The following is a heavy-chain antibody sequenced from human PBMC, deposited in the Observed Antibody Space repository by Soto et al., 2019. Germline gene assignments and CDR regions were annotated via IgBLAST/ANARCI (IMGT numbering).Heavy chain of an antibody. Sequence: SETLSLTCAVYGGSFSGYYWSWIRQPPGKGLEWIGEINHSGSTNYNPSLKSRVTISVDTSKNQFSLKLSSVTAADTAVYYCARLSLYYGSGSYWATIDYWGQGTLVTVS. CDR1: GGSFSGYY. V-gene: IGHV4-34*01. J-gene: IGHJ4*02. CDR3: ARLSLYYGSGSYWATIDY. CDR2: INHSGST. D-gene: IGHD3-10*01.